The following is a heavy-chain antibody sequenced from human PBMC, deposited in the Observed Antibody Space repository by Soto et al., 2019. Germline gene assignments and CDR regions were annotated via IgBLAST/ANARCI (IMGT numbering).Heavy chain of an antibody. D-gene: IGHD3-10*01. V-gene: IGHV1-58*02. CDR3: AAVRFGSTLSPTDP. CDR2: IVVGSGNT. CDR1: GFTFTSSA. J-gene: IGHJ5*02. Sequence: GASVKVSCKASGFTFTSSAMQWVRQARGQRLEWIGWIVVGSGNTNYAQKFQERVTITRDMSTSTAYMELSSLRSEDTAVYYCAAVRFGSTLSPTDPWGQGTLVTVSS.